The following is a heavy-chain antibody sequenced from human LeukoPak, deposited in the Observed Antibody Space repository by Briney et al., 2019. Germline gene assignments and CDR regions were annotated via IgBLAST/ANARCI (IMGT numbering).Heavy chain of an antibody. J-gene: IGHJ5*02. CDR2: IYHSGST. D-gene: IGHD3-10*01. CDR3: ARGGYYGSGNDFRFDP. Sequence: SQTLSPTSTVSGVSITADYCGSIRQPPGQELKCIGGIYHSGSTNYKPSLKSRVTISVDTSKNQFSLKLSSVTAADTAVYYCARGGYYGSGNDFRFDPWGQGTLVTVSS. CDR1: GVSITADY. V-gene: IGHV4-59*01.